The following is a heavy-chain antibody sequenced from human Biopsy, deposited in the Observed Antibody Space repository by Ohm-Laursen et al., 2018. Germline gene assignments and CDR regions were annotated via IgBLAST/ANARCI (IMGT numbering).Heavy chain of an antibody. D-gene: IGHD5-24*01. J-gene: IGHJ2*01. V-gene: IGHV4-59*07. Sequence: SDTLSLTCTFSGGPIDSYYWSWIRQPPGKALEWIGYIYFTGRTSYNPSLKSRVTMSVNPSKKQFSLRLSSVTAADTAVYYCASAGYNPDWNFDLWGRGTRVTVSS. CDR1: GGPIDSYY. CDR3: ASAGYNPDWNFDL. CDR2: IYFTGRT.